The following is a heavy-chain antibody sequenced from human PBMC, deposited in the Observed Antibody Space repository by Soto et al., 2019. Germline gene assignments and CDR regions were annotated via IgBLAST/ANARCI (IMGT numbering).Heavy chain of an antibody. CDR2: IGPYGNSI. J-gene: IGHJ4*02. D-gene: IGHD2-21*01. CDR3: ARDDHTYGVY. CDR1: GFSFRDYF. Sequence: GESLKIACAASGFSFRDYFMSWLRQAPGKGLEWVSYIGPYGNSIYYADSVKGRFTISRDDATKSLHLHMNSLRTDDTAVYYCARDDHTYGVYWGQGTPVTVSS. V-gene: IGHV3-11*01.